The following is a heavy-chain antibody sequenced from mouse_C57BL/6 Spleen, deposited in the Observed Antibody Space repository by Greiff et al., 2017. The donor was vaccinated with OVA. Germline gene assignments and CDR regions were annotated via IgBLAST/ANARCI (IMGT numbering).Heavy chain of an antibody. V-gene: IGHV1-81*01. D-gene: IGHD1-1*01. J-gene: IGHJ4*01. Sequence: VKLMESGAELARPGASVKLSCKASGYTFTSYGISWVKQRTGQGLEWIGEIYPRSGNTYYNEKFKGKATLTADKSSSTAYMELRSLTSEDSAVYFCARRYYGSSNAMDYWGQGTSVTVSS. CDR3: ARRYYGSSNAMDY. CDR2: IYPRSGNT. CDR1: GYTFTSYG.